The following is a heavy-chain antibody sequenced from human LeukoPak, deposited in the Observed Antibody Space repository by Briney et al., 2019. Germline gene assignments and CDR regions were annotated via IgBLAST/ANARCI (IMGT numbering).Heavy chain of an antibody. V-gene: IGHV3-48*03. J-gene: IGHJ4*02. CDR1: GFTFSSYE. CDR3: AKGGVVVVTVFDY. Sequence: GGSLRLSCAASGFTFSSYEMNWVRQAPGKGLEWVSYISSSGSTIYYADSVKGRFTISRDNSKNTLYLQMNSLRAEDTAVYYCAKGGVVVVTVFDYWGQGTLVTVSS. D-gene: IGHD3-22*01. CDR2: ISSSGSTI.